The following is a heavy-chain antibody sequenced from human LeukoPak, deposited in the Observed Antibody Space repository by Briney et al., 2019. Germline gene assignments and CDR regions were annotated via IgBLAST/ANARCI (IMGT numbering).Heavy chain of an antibody. D-gene: IGHD3-22*01. Sequence: SGPTLVKPTQTLTLTCTFSGFSLSTSGVGVGWIRQPPGKALEWLALIYWDDDKRYSPSLKSRLTITKDTSKSQVVLTMTNMDPVDTATYYCAHRPLSGYPFHYWGQGTLATVSS. V-gene: IGHV2-5*02. CDR2: IYWDDDK. CDR1: GFSLSTSGVG. J-gene: IGHJ4*02. CDR3: AHRPLSGYPFHY.